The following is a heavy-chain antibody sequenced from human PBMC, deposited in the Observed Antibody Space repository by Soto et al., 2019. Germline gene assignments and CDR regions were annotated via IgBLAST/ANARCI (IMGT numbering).Heavy chain of an antibody. Sequence: QVQLVESGGGVVQPGRSLRLSCAASGFTFSSYGMHWVRQAPGKGLEWVAVISYDGSNKYYADSVKGRFTISRDNSQNTLYLQMNSLRAEDTALYYCATDRRPNDYCGMEVWGQGTTVTVSS. D-gene: IGHD6-25*01. CDR2: ISYDGSNK. J-gene: IGHJ6*02. CDR1: GFTFSSYG. V-gene: IGHV3-30*03. CDR3: ATDRRPNDYCGMEV.